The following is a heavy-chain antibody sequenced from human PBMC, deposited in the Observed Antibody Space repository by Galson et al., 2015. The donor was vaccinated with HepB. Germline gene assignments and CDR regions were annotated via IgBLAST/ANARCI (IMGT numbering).Heavy chain of an antibody. Sequence: SETLSLTCTVSGGSISSYYWSWIRQPPGKGLEWIGYIYYSGSTNYNPSLKSRVTVSVDTSKNQFSLKLSSATAADTAVYYCARTGSGYSSSWSGWFDPWGQGTLVTVSS. CDR2: IYYSGST. CDR3: ARTGSGYSSSWSGWFDP. CDR1: GGSISSYY. D-gene: IGHD6-13*01. V-gene: IGHV4-59*01. J-gene: IGHJ5*02.